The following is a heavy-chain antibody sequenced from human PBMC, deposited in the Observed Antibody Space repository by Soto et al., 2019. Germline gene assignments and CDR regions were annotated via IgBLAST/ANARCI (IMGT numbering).Heavy chain of an antibody. J-gene: IGHJ4*02. CDR2: IYHSGST. CDR3: ARSQEYGGNSGIDY. Sequence: TLSLTCAFSVCSISSSNWWSWVRQPPGKGLEWIGEIYHSGSTNYNPSLKSRVTISVDKSKNQFSLKLSSVTAADTAVYYCARSQEYGGNSGIDYRGQGTLVNVSS. CDR1: VCSISSSNW. D-gene: IGHD2-21*02. V-gene: IGHV4-4*02.